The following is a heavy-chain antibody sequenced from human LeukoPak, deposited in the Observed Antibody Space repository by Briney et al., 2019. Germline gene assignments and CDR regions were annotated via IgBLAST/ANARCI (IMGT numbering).Heavy chain of an antibody. V-gene: IGHV4-39*02. Sequence: SETLSLICTVSGGSIGRNSFYWGWLRQPPGKGLEWIGSIYYSGSTYYNPSLKSRVIISVDTSKSQFSLKLGSVTAADTAVYYCAREFDLWGRGTLVTVSS. CDR1: GGSIGRNSFY. CDR3: AREFDL. CDR2: IYYSGST. J-gene: IGHJ2*01.